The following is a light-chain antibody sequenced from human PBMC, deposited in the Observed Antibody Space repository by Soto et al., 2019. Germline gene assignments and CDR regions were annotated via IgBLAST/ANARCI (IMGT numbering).Light chain of an antibody. CDR1: SSDVGGYIY. CDR2: EIN. V-gene: IGLV2-14*01. J-gene: IGLJ1*01. Sequence: QSVLTQPASVSGSPGQSITISCTGTSSDVGGYIYVSWYQQHSGKAPKLIIYEINNRPSGDSNRFSGYKSGNTASLTISGLQAEDEADYYCSSYTTSSTLYVFGTGPKVTVL. CDR3: SSYTTSSTLYV.